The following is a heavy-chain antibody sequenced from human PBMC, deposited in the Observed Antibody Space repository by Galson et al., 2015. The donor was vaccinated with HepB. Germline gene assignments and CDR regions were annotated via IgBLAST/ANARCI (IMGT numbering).Heavy chain of an antibody. Sequence: SVKVSCKASGYTFTSYDINWVRQATGQGLEWMGWMNPNSGNTGYAQKFQGRVTMTRNTSISTAYMELSSLRSEDTAVYYCAREIKNYYDSSGYYVTDAFDIWGQGTMVTVSS. CDR1: GYTFTSYD. CDR3: AREIKNYYDSSGYYVTDAFDI. D-gene: IGHD3-22*01. V-gene: IGHV1-8*01. CDR2: MNPNSGNT. J-gene: IGHJ3*02.